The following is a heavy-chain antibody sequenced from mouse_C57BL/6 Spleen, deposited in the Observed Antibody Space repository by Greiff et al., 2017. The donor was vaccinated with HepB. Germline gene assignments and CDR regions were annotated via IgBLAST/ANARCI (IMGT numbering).Heavy chain of an antibody. CDR3: AREGLGYGSSDWYFDV. CDR1: GFTFSSYA. V-gene: IGHV5-4*01. CDR2: ISDGGSYT. Sequence: EVKLQESGGGLVKPGGSLKLSCAASGFTFSSYAMSWVRQTPEKRLEWVATISDGGSYTYYPDNVKGRFTISRDNAKNNLYLQMSHLKSEDTAMYYCAREGLGYGSSDWYFDVWGTGTTVTVSS. J-gene: IGHJ1*03. D-gene: IGHD1-1*01.